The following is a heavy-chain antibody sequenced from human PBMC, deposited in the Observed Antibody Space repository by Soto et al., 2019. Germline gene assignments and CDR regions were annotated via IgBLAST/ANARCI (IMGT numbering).Heavy chain of an antibody. D-gene: IGHD5-18*01. J-gene: IGHJ5*02. CDR2: IIPIFGTA. CDR3: ARTNTAMVTGWFDP. V-gene: IGHV1-69*12. CDR1: GGTFSSYA. Sequence: QVQLVQSGAEVKKPGSSVKVSCKASGGTFSSYAISWVRQAPGQGLEWMGGIIPIFGTANYAQKFQGRVTITGDESTSTAYMGLSSLRSEDTAMYYCARTNTAMVTGWFDPWGQGTLVTVSS.